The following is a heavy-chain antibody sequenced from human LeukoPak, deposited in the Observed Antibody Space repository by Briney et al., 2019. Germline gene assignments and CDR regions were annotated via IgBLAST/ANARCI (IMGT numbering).Heavy chain of an antibody. CDR2: ICSSGSSI. CDR1: GFTSSSYE. D-gene: IGHD6-6*01. J-gene: IGHJ4*02. V-gene: IGHV3-48*03. CDR3: AGVGRSSRPGY. Sequence: GGSLRLSCAPSGFTSSSYEMSWGRQALGRRLERVSYICSSGSSIYYADSVKGRFTISRDNTKNSLYLQMNSLRAGDTAIYYCAGVGRSSRPGYWGQGTLVTVSS.